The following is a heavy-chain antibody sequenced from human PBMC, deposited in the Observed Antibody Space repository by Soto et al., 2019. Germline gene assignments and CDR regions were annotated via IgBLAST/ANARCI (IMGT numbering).Heavy chain of an antibody. CDR1: GFTFSDYG. Sequence: VGSLRLSCEVSGFTFSDYGMHWVRQAPGKGLEWVAVMSYDGSHKYYADSVKGRFTISRDLSGNTLFLQMNSLRLEDTAVYFCAKEMYPRTVLDSSSPWGDYWGQGTLVTVSS. D-gene: IGHD6-6*01. J-gene: IGHJ4*02. V-gene: IGHV3-30*18. CDR2: MSYDGSHK. CDR3: AKEMYPRTVLDSSSPWGDY.